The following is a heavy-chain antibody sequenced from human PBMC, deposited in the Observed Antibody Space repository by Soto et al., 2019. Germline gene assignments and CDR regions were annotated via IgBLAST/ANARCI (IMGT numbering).Heavy chain of an antibody. CDR1: GFTFSSYG. V-gene: IGHV3-30*18. D-gene: IGHD6-19*01. CDR2: ISYDGSNK. CDR3: AKDVKGIAVAGFDY. J-gene: IGHJ4*02. Sequence: PGGSLRLSCAASGFTFSSYGMHWVRQAPGKGLEWVAVISYDGSNKYYADSVKGRFTISRDNSKNTLYLQMNSPRAEDTAVYYCAKDVKGIAVAGFDYWGQGTLVTVSS.